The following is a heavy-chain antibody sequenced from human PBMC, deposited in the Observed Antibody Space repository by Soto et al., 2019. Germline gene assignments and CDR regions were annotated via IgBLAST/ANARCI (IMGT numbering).Heavy chain of an antibody. Sequence: GSMRLSRASSGFPFTNYWMNWVRQTPGKGLMWVSRISPDGSDVGYADSVEGRFTVSRDNAKNTLYLQMHSLRAEDTAMYYCACWGHIVPVAPSDFDRWGQGTLVTVS. CDR1: GFPFTNYW. CDR2: ISPDGSDV. J-gene: IGHJ4*02. V-gene: IGHV3-74*01. D-gene: IGHD2-8*02. CDR3: ACWGHIVPVAPSDFDR.